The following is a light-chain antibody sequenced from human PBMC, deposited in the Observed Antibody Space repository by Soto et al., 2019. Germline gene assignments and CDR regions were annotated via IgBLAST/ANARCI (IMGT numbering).Light chain of an antibody. CDR3: QQYDNLPRYT. Sequence: DFQMTQSPSSLSASVGDRVTITCQASQDISNYLHWYQQKPGKAPKLLNYNASNLETGVPSRFSGSASGTDFTFTISSLQPEDIATYYCQQYDNLPRYTFGQGTKLEIK. CDR1: QDISNY. V-gene: IGKV1-33*01. J-gene: IGKJ2*01. CDR2: NAS.